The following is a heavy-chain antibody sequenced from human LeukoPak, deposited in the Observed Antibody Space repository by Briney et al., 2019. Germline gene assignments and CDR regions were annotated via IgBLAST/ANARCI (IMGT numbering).Heavy chain of an antibody. CDR3: ARGWGSFGY. CDR2: INHSGST. V-gene: IGHV4-38-2*02. Sequence: SETLSLTCTVSGYSISSGYYWSWIRQPPGKGLEWIGEINHSGSTNYNPSLKSRVTISVDTSKNQFSLKLSSVTAADTAVYYCARGWGSFGYWGQGTLVTVSS. J-gene: IGHJ4*02. CDR1: GYSISSGYY. D-gene: IGHD3-16*01.